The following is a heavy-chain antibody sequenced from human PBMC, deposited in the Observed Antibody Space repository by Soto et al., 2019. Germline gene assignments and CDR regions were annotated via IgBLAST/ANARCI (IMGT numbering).Heavy chain of an antibody. CDR1: GGSISSSNW. V-gene: IGHV4-4*02. CDR3: ARDMQWNYYHYGMDV. CDR2: IYHSGST. J-gene: IGHJ6*02. Sequence: TLSLTCAVSGGSISSSNWWSWVRQPPGKGLEWIGEIYHSGSTNYNPSLKSRVTISVDKSKNQFSLKLSSVTAADTAVYYCARDMQWNYYHYGMDVWGQGTTVTSP. D-gene: IGHD6-19*01.